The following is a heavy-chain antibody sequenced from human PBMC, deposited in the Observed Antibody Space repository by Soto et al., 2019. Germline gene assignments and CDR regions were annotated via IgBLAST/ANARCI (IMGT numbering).Heavy chain of an antibody. CDR3: ARLSSSWSIGY. J-gene: IGHJ4*02. V-gene: IGHV4-39*01. CDR1: GGSVSSNSYS. CDR2: IYSAENT. Sequence: SETLSLTCTVSGGSVSSNSYSWGWIRQSPGEGLEWIGTIYSAENTYYHPSLLSRVTISVDTSKNQFSLKLSSVTAADTAVYYCARLSSSWSIGYWGQGTLVTVSS. D-gene: IGHD6-13*01.